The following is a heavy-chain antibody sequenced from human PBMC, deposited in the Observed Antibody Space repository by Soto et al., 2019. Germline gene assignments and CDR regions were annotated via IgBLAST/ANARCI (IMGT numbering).Heavy chain of an antibody. J-gene: IGHJ4*02. CDR3: TSPDIYSTVYGDSDY. CDR2: IRSKANSYAT. V-gene: IGHV3-73*01. CDR1: GFTFSGSA. Sequence: LRLSCAASGFTFSGSAMHWVRQASGKGLEWVGRIRSKANSYATAYAASVKGRFTISRDDSKNTAYLQMNSLKTEDTAVYYCTSPDIYSTVYGDSDYWGQGTLVTVSS. D-gene: IGHD4-17*01.